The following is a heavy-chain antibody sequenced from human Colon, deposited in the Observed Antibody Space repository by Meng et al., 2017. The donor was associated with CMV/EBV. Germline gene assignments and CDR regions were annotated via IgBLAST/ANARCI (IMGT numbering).Heavy chain of an antibody. D-gene: IGHD1-26*01. CDR2: IYHSQL. CDR1: GGSFSNYF. CDR3: ATGSSQAWELLHY. Sequence: QVQLTQWGGVLFKPSETLSLTCTVYGGSFSNYFWTWIRQPPGKGLEWIGEIYHSQLNYNPSLKSRVTISRDTSKNQFSLKLSSVTAADTAVYYCATGSSQAWELLHYWGQGTLVTVSS. V-gene: IGHV4-34*02. J-gene: IGHJ4*02.